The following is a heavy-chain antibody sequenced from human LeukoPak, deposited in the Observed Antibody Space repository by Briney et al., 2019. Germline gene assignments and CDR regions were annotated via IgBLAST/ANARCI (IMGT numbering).Heavy chain of an antibody. Sequence: GESLRLSCAASGFTFNRYWIHWVRQAPGKGLEWVANMKGDGSEIHYVDSVKGRFTISRDNARNSLFLQMNGLRPEDTAVYYCARPAYTAAYDLWGQGTMVTVSS. CDR3: ARPAYTAAYDL. CDR1: GFTFNRYW. V-gene: IGHV3-7*01. J-gene: IGHJ3*01. D-gene: IGHD3-16*01. CDR2: MKGDGSEI.